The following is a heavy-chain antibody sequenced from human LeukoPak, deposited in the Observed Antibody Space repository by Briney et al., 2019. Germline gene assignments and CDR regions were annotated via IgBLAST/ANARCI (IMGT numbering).Heavy chain of an antibody. Sequence: HPGGSLRLSCAASGFTFSSYWMTWVRQSPGKGLEWVADINPDGSQKYSVDSVKGRFTISRDNAKNSLFLHLNSLRVDDTATYYCVRQMIRFWFDPWGQGTRVTVSS. V-gene: IGHV3-7*01. CDR3: VRQMIRFWFDP. D-gene: IGHD3-16*01. J-gene: IGHJ5*02. CDR2: INPDGSQK. CDR1: GFTFSSYW.